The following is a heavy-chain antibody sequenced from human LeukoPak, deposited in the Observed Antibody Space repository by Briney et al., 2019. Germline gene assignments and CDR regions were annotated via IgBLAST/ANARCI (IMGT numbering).Heavy chain of an antibody. J-gene: IGHJ4*02. Sequence: GASMNVSCKASGGTFTSYAISWVRQAPGQGLEWMGGIIPIFGTANYAQKFQGRVTITADEATSTAYMELSSLRSEDTAVYYCARLSSYETVVPAAIWGQGTLVTVSS. V-gene: IGHV1-69*13. CDR2: IIPIFGTA. CDR3: ARLSSYETVVPAAI. D-gene: IGHD2-2*01. CDR1: GGTFTSYA.